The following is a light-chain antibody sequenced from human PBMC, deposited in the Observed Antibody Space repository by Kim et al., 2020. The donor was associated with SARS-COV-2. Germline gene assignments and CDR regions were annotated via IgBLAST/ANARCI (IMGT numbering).Light chain of an antibody. Sequence: ASLGDRVTITGRASQSISREWAWYQQKPGKAPKFFIYQASSLESGVPSRFSGSGSGTEFTLTISSLQPDDSATYYCHQYDSYPLTFGGGTKVDIK. J-gene: IGKJ4*01. CDR3: HQYDSYPLT. V-gene: IGKV1-5*03. CDR2: QAS. CDR1: QSISRE.